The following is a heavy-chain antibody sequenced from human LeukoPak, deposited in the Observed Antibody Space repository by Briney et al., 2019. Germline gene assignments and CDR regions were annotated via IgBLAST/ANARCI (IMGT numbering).Heavy chain of an antibody. J-gene: IGHJ4*02. CDR1: GFTFSTYA. Sequence: GGSLRLSCAASGFTFSTYAMRWVRQAPGKGLEWFSSITDSGGSAFYADSVQGRFTISRDNTKNTLYLQMDSLRAEDTAVYYCARAGEGFDNWGQGTLVTVSS. CDR2: ITDSGGSA. CDR3: ARAGEGFDN. V-gene: IGHV3-23*01. D-gene: IGHD3-16*01.